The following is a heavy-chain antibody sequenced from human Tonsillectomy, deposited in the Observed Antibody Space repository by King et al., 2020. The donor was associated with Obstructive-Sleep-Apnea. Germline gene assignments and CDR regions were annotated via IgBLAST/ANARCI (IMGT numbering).Heavy chain of an antibody. CDR1: GYTFTDYY. D-gene: IGHD4-17*01. CDR2: INPNSGGR. CDR3: ARASDYGDYGY. V-gene: IGHV1-2*02. J-gene: IGHJ4*02. Sequence: QKQLVQSGAEVKKPGASVKVSCKASGYTFTDYYMHWVRQAPGQGLEWMGWINPNSGGRNFAQKFQGRVTLTRDTSISTAYMELSRLRSDDTAVYYCARASDYGDYGYWGQGTLVTVSS.